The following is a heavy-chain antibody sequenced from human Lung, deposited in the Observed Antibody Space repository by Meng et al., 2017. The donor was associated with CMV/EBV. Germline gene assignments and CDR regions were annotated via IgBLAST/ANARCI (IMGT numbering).Heavy chain of an antibody. D-gene: IGHD1-26*01. J-gene: IGHJ4*02. Sequence: GESLKISCAASGFTFSGYAMHWVRQAPGKGLEWVSFLRYDGSNKHYADSVKGRFTISRDNSENTLYLQMNSLRPEDTAVYYCAKTGSGSYVDSWGQGTLVTVYS. CDR2: LRYDGSNK. CDR3: AKTGSGSYVDS. V-gene: IGHV3-30*02. CDR1: GFTFSGYA.